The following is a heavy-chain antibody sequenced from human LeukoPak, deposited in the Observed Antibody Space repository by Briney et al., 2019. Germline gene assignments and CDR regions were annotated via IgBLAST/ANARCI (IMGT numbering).Heavy chain of an antibody. CDR3: AHRLPGYNSNWYHGYFDY. CDR2: IDWDEDK. J-gene: IGHJ4*02. Sequence: SGPTLRNPTQTLTLTCTCSGLSLGTNGEGEGWIRQPPGKAVEWLTLIDWDEDKGYSTSRKRRHNVTEDISKIQVVLMMTNMDPVDTATYYCAHRLPGYNSNWYHGYFDYWGQGALVTVSS. V-gene: IGHV2-5*02. CDR1: GLSLGTNGEG. D-gene: IGHD6-13*01.